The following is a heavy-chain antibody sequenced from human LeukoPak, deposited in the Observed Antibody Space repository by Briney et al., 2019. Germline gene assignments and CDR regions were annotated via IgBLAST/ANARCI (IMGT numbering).Heavy chain of an antibody. Sequence: SQTLSLTCTVSGGSISSGGYYWSWIRQHPGKGLEWIGEINHSGSTNYNPSLKSRVTISVDTSKNQFSLKLSSVTAADTAVYYCAADYYDSSGYHSAAFDYWGQGTLVTVSS. D-gene: IGHD3-22*01. CDR3: AADYYDSSGYHSAAFDY. CDR1: GGSISSGGYY. V-gene: IGHV4-31*03. CDR2: INHSGST. J-gene: IGHJ4*02.